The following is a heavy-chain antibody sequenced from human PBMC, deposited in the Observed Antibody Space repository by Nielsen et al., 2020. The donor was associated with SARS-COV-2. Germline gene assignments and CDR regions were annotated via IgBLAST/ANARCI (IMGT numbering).Heavy chain of an antibody. Sequence: SLKISCAASGFTFDDYAMHWVRQAPGKGLEWVSGVSRTGSVLGYADSVKGRFTISRDTAKNSLYLQMNSLRPEDTAFYYCAKDAYGSGSYLDHWGQGTLVTVSS. CDR2: VSRTGSVL. CDR1: GFTFDDYA. D-gene: IGHD3-10*01. V-gene: IGHV3-9*01. J-gene: IGHJ4*02. CDR3: AKDAYGSGSYLDH.